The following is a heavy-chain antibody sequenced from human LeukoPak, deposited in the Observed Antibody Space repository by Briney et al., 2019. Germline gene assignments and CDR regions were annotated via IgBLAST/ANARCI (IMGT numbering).Heavy chain of an antibody. CDR1: GGTFSSYA. V-gene: IGHV1-69*13. D-gene: IGHD3-3*01. Sequence: SVKVSCKASGGTFSSYAISWVRQAPGQGLEWMGGIIPIFGTANYAQKFQGRVTITADEPTSTAYMELSSLRSEDTAVYYCARVWSGYDYCGMDVWGQGTTVTVSS. CDR3: ARVWSGYDYCGMDV. J-gene: IGHJ6*02. CDR2: IIPIFGTA.